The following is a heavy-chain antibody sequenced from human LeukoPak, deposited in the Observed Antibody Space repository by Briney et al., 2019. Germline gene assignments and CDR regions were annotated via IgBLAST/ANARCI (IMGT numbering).Heavy chain of an antibody. V-gene: IGHV1-69*05. J-gene: IGHJ4*02. D-gene: IGHD3-22*01. CDR2: IIPIFGTA. CDR1: GGTFSSYA. Sequence: SVKVSCKASGGTFSSYAISWVRQAPGQGLEWMGRIIPIFGTANYAQKFQGRVTITTDESTSTAYMELSSLGSEDTAVYYCAREGDYYYDSSGYYYFDYWGQGTLVTVSS. CDR3: AREGDYYYDSSGYYYFDY.